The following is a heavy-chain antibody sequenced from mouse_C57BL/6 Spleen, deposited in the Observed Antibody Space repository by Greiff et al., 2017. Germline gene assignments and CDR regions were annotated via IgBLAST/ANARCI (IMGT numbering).Heavy chain of an antibody. CDR1: GYASSSSW. J-gene: IGHJ3*01. CDR3: ARRRGYYGSSYD. V-gene: IGHV1-82*01. CDR2: FYPGDGDT. Sequence: QVQLQQSGPELVKPGASVKISCKASGYASSSSWMNWVKKRPGKGLDGIGRFYPGDGDTNYNGKLKGKATLTAHKSSSTAYMQLSSLTSEDSAVYFCARRRGYYGSSYDWGQGTLVTVSA. D-gene: IGHD1-1*01.